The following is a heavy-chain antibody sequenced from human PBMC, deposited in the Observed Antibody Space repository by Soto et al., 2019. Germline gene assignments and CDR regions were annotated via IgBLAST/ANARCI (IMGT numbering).Heavy chain of an antibody. CDR2: ISAYNGNK. CDR3: ARDVTPPHSQYYMDV. D-gene: IGHD2-15*01. J-gene: IGHJ6*03. V-gene: IGHV1-18*01. Sequence: QVQLVQSGAEVKKPGASVKVSCKASGYTFSNYGISWVRQAPGQGLEWMGWISAYNGNKNYAQKLQGRVTMTTDTSTSTAYMELRSLRSDDTAVYYCARDVTPPHSQYYMDVWGQGTTVTVSS. CDR1: GYTFSNYG.